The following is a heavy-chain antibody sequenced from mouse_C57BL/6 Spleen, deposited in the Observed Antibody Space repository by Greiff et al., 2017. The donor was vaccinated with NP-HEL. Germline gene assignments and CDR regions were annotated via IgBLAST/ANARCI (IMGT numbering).Heavy chain of an antibody. D-gene: IGHD1-1*01. Sequence: VQLQQSGPELVKPGASVKLSCKASGYTFTSYDIHWVKQRPGQGLEWIGWIYPRDGSTKYNAKFKGKATLTVDTSSSTAYMELHCLTSEDSAVYFCARGITSVVSTRDFGYWGQGTTLTVSS. CDR3: ARGITSVVSTRDFGY. J-gene: IGHJ2*01. CDR2: IYPRDGST. V-gene: IGHV1-85*01. CDR1: GYTFTSYD.